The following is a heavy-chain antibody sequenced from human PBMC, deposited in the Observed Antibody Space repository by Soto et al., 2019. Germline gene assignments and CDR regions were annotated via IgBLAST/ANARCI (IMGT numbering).Heavy chain of an antibody. CDR1: GGSISSYY. J-gene: IGHJ6*02. V-gene: IGHV4-59*08. CDR2: IYYSGST. CDR3: ARRNYYSYGMDV. Sequence: PSETLSLTCTVSGGSISSYYWSWIRQPPGKGLEWIGYIYYSGSTNYNPSLKSRVTISVDTSKNQFSLKLSSVTAADTAVYYCARRNYYSYGMDVWGQGTTVTVSS.